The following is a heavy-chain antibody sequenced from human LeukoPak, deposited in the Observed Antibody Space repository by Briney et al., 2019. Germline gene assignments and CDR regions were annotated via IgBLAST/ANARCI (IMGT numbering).Heavy chain of an antibody. J-gene: IGHJ6*03. Sequence: PGGSLRLSCAASGFTFSDYYMSWIRQAPGKGLEWVSYISSSGSTIYYADSVKGRFTISRDNAKNSLYLQMNGLRAEDTAVYYCARDRGYCSSTSCSDDDYYYMDVWGKGTTVTVSS. CDR2: ISSSGSTI. D-gene: IGHD2-2*01. CDR1: GFTFSDYY. V-gene: IGHV3-11*04. CDR3: ARDRGYCSSTSCSDDDYYYMDV.